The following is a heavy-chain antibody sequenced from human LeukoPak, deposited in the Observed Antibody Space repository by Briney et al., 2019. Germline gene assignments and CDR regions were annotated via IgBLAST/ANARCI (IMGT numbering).Heavy chain of an antibody. CDR1: GFPFTTYW. CDR2: INEDGGEK. Sequence: PGGSLRLSCAASGFPFTTYWMSWVRQAPGKGLEGVANINEDGGEKYYADSVKGRFIISRDNARNSLYVQMNNLRAEDTAVYYCARTSGDPFDYWGQGTLVAVSS. J-gene: IGHJ4*02. D-gene: IGHD4-17*01. V-gene: IGHV3-7*01. CDR3: ARTSGDPFDY.